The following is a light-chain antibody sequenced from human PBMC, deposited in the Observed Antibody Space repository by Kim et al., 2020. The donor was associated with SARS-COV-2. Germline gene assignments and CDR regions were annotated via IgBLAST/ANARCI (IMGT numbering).Light chain of an antibody. Sequence: DIQMAQSPSSLSASVGDRVTITCRASQGISSALAWYQQKQGQAPKVLVYAASRLQTGVASRFSGSGSGTDYTLSISSLQPEDFATYYCQQYYNAPYSFGQGTKLEIK. V-gene: IGKV1-NL1*01. CDR2: AAS. CDR3: QQYYNAPYS. J-gene: IGKJ2*01. CDR1: QGISSA.